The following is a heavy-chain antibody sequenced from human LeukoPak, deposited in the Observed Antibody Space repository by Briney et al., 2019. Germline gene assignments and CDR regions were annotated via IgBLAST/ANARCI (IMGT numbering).Heavy chain of an antibody. D-gene: IGHD3-22*01. J-gene: IGHJ3*02. CDR3: ARVVITMDAFDI. CDR1: GYSISSGYY. Sequence: PSETLSLTCTVSGYSISSGYYWGWIRQPPGKGLEWIGSIYRSGSTYYNPSLKSRVTISVDTSKNQFSLKLSSVTAADTAVYYCARVVITMDAFDIWGQGTMVTVSS. CDR2: IYRSGST. V-gene: IGHV4-38-2*02.